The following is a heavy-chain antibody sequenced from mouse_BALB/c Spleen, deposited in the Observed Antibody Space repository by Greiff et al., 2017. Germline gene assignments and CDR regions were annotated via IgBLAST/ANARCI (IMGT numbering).Heavy chain of an antibody. CDR1: GFTFSSYA. V-gene: IGHV5-9-4*01. CDR2: ISSGGSYT. Sequence: EVQLVESGGGLVKPGGSLKLSCAASGFTFSSYAMSWVRQSPEKRLEWVAEISSGGSYTYYPDTVTGRFTISRDNAKNTLYLEMSSLRSKDTAMYYCAVVWDYCAMDYWGQGTSVTVSS. J-gene: IGHJ4*01. D-gene: IGHD2-10*02. CDR3: AVVWDYCAMDY.